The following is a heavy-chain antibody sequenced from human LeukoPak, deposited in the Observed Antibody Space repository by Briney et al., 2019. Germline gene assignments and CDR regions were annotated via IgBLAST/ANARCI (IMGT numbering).Heavy chain of an antibody. J-gene: IGHJ6*02. CDR3: ASQGVCCPGWSPASYYYGMDV. CDR1: GYTFTGYY. V-gene: IGHV1-2*02. D-gene: IGHD2-15*01. Sequence: ASVKVSCKASGYTFTGYYMHWVGQAPGQGLEWMGWISPNSGGRNYAQKFQGRVTMTRDTSVSTAYMELSNLRSDDTAVYYCASQGVCCPGWSPASYYYGMDVWGQGTTVTVSS. CDR2: ISPNSGGR.